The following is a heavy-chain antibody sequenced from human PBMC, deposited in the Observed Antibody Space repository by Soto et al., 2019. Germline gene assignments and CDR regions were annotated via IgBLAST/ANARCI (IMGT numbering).Heavy chain of an antibody. J-gene: IGHJ4*02. V-gene: IGHV3-23*01. CDR1: GFTFSSYA. D-gene: IGHD3-22*01. Sequence: EVQLLESGGGLVQPGGSLRLSCAASGFTFSSYAMGWVHQAPGKGLELVSTISAGGGRTYYADSVKGRFTISRDNSKNPLYLQINSLRAEDTAVYYCPKGDYYDTCGYFDSWGQGTLVTVSS. CDR2: ISAGGGRT. CDR3: PKGDYYDTCGYFDS.